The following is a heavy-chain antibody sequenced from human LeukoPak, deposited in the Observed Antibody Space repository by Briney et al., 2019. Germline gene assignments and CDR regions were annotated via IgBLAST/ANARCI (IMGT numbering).Heavy chain of an antibody. CDR1: SASITSSPYF. CDR2: ISYSGTT. Sequence: SETLSLTCNVSSASITSSPYFWGWLRQSPGKGLEWIGSISYSGTTYYNPSLKSRVTISVDTSKNQFSLRLSSVTAADTAVYYCARGTYYYDSSGYHDAFDIWGQGTMVTVSS. V-gene: IGHV4-39*07. CDR3: ARGTYYYDSSGYHDAFDI. D-gene: IGHD3-22*01. J-gene: IGHJ3*02.